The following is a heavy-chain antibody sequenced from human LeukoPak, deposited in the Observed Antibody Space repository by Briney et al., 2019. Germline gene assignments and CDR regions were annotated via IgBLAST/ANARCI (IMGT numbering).Heavy chain of an antibody. CDR1: GYTFTSYG. CDR3: ASSPILTGYLVPYSYYYMDV. J-gene: IGHJ6*03. Sequence: ASVKVSCKASGYTFTSYGISWVRQAPGQGLEWMGWISAYNGNTNYAQKLQGRVTMTTDTSTSTAYMELRSLRSDDTAVYYCASSPILTGYLVPYSYYYMDVWGKGTTVTVSS. CDR2: ISAYNGNT. V-gene: IGHV1-18*01. D-gene: IGHD3-9*01.